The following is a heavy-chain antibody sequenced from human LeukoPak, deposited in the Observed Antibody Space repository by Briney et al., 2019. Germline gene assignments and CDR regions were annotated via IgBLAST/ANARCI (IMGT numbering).Heavy chain of an antibody. V-gene: IGHV3-11*04. CDR3: ARGHWGLDS. D-gene: IGHD7-27*01. Sequence: GGSLRLSCAASGFTFSDHYMTWIRQGPGKGLEWVSYISHTGTTIYYADSVKGRFTLSRDNARNSLYLQMNSLRAEDTAVYYCARGHWGLDSWGQGTLVTVSS. CDR1: GFTFSDHY. CDR2: ISHTGTTI. J-gene: IGHJ4*02.